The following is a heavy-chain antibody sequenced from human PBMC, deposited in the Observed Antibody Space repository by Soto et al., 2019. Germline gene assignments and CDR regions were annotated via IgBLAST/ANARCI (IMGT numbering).Heavy chain of an antibody. J-gene: IGHJ3*01. CDR1: GYSFINYQ. Sequence: AAEKVSCKPSGYSFINYQNIWVQQAPAQARQGVRSISPTNGKTGFGQKYQGTATMNRDTSSQVAYLELRSLNAEDTGVYYCARMFRSDTSGYIGILGGFDVWGQGTQVTVSS. V-gene: IGHV1-46*01. CDR2: ISPTNGKT. D-gene: IGHD3-22*01. CDR3: ARMFRSDTSGYIGILGGFDV.